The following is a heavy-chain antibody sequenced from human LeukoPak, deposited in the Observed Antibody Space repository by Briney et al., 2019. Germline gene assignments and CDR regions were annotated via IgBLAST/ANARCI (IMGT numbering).Heavy chain of an antibody. V-gene: IGHV3-23*01. CDR2: ISGSGGST. Sequence: GGSLRLSCAASGFTFSSYAMSWVRQAPGKGLEWVSAISGSGGSTYYADSVKGRFTISRDNSKNTLYLQMNSLRAEDTAVYYCAKDQTRITIFGVAPDYWGQGTLVTVSS. D-gene: IGHD3-3*01. CDR3: AKDQTRITIFGVAPDY. J-gene: IGHJ4*02. CDR1: GFTFSSYA.